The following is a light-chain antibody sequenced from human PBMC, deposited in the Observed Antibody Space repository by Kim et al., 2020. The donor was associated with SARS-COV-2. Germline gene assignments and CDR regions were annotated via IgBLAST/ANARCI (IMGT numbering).Light chain of an antibody. V-gene: IGKV3-15*01. J-gene: IGKJ4*01. CDR3: QQYNDWPLLS. CDR2: GAS. Sequence: SPGERVTLSCRASQSVRNNLAWYQPRPGQAPRLLLYGASTRATDISARFSGSGSGTEFTLTIRSLQSEDLAVYYCQQYNDWPLLSFGGGTKVDIK. CDR1: QSVRNN.